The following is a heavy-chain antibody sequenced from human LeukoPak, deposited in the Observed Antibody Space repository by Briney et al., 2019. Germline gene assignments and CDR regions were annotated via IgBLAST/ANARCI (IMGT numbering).Heavy chain of an antibody. V-gene: IGHV1-8*02. Sequence: GASVKVSCKASGYTFTSYYMHWVRQAPGQGLEWMGWMNPNSGNTGYAQKFQGRVTMTRNTSISTAYMELSSLKSEDTAVYYCARGYSSSWHSNVYFDYWGQGTLVTVSS. CDR2: MNPNSGNT. CDR3: ARGYSSSWHSNVYFDY. J-gene: IGHJ4*02. D-gene: IGHD6-13*01. CDR1: GYTFTSYY.